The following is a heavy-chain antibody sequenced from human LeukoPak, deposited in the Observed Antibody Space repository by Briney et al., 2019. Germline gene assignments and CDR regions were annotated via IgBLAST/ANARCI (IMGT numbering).Heavy chain of an antibody. J-gene: IGHJ4*02. V-gene: IGHV3-7*03. D-gene: IGHD2-21*01. CDR3: ARVRGDYYFDY. Sequence: GGSLRLSCEASGFTFRSYWMTWVRQAPGNGLEWVANIQQDGSEKDCVDSVRGRFTISRDNAKNSLYLQMNSLRAEDTAVYHCARVRGDYYFDYWGQGTLVTVSS. CDR1: GFTFRSYW. CDR2: IQQDGSEK.